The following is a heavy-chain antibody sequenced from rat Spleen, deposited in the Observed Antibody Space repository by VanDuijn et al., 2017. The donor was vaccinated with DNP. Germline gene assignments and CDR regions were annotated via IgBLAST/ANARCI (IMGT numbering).Heavy chain of an antibody. V-gene: IGHV1-43*01. CDR3: ARRRLPYWYFDF. CDR1: GYTFTTYY. CDR2: INTGIGGT. Sequence: QVQLQQSGAELAKPGSSVMIPCRASGYTFTTYYISWIKQTTGQGLDYIGYINTGIGGTNYNEKCRGKATLTVDTSSSTAFMQLISLTPDDSAVYYCARRRLPYWYFDFWGPGTMVTVSS. J-gene: IGHJ1*01.